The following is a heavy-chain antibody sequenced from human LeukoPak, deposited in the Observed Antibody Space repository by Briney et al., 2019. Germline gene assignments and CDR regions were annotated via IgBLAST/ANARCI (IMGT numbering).Heavy chain of an antibody. CDR1: GFTFSSYA. V-gene: IGHV3-23*01. J-gene: IGHJ6*02. CDR3: ARRKYGVDYNGMDV. D-gene: IGHD5/OR15-5a*01. Sequence: PGGSLRVSCAASGFTFSSYAMSWVRQAPGKGLEWVSVISGSGGSTHYADSVKGRFTISRDNSKNTLSLQMNSLRAEDTAIYYCARRKYGVDYNGMDVWSQGTTVTVSS. CDR2: ISGSGGST.